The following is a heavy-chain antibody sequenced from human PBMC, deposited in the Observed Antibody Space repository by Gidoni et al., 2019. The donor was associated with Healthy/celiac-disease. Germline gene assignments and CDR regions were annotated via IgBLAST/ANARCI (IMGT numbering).Heavy chain of an antibody. J-gene: IGHJ6*03. Sequence: QVQLVQSGAEVKKPGSSVKVSCKASGGTFSSYTISWVRQAPGQGLEWMGRIIPILGIANYAQKFQGRVTITADKSTSTAYMELSSLRSEDTAVYYCARARGGRLYYYYYMDVWGKGTTVTVSS. D-gene: IGHD2-15*01. V-gene: IGHV1-69*02. CDR2: IIPILGIA. CDR3: ARARGGRLYYYYYMDV. CDR1: GGTFSSYT.